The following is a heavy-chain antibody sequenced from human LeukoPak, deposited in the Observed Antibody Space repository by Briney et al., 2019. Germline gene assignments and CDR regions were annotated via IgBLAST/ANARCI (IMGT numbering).Heavy chain of an antibody. CDR1: GESFSGYY. Sequence: SETLSLTCAVYGESFSGYYWSWIRQPPGKGLEWIGELNHSGGTNYNPSLKSRVTISVDTSKNQYSLKLSSVTAADTAVYYCARGGRTFWSAYYKSWFDPWGQGTLVTVSS. J-gene: IGHJ5*02. D-gene: IGHD3-3*01. CDR2: LNHSGGT. CDR3: ARGGRTFWSAYYKSWFDP. V-gene: IGHV4-34*01.